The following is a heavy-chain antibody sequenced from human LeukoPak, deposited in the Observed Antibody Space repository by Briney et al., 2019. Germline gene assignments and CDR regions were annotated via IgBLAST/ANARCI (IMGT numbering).Heavy chain of an antibody. Sequence: SQTLSLTCAISGDSVSTNSVAWNWIRQSPSRGLEWLGRTYYRSKWNNDYAVSVKSRITINPDTSKNQFSLQPNSVTPDDTALYYCARGRYSGFDLWGQGTMVTVSS. CDR1: GDSVSTNSVA. CDR2: TYYRSKWNN. J-gene: IGHJ3*01. D-gene: IGHD2-15*01. V-gene: IGHV6-1*01. CDR3: ARGRYSGFDL.